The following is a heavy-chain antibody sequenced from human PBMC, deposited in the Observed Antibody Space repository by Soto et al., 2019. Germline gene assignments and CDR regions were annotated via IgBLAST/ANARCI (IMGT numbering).Heavy chain of an antibody. CDR1: GGTFSNDI. D-gene: IGHD2-2*01. J-gene: IGHJ4*02. CDR2: IIPLLDIT. V-gene: IGHV1-69*02. Sequence: ASVKVSCKTSGGTFSNDIFTWVRQAPGRGLEWMGRIIPLLDITNYAQKFQGRVTITADKSTSTAYMELNSLRSEYTAVYFCARPTYCSSSSCSGPLHYWGQGTLVTVSS. CDR3: ARPTYCSSSSCSGPLHY.